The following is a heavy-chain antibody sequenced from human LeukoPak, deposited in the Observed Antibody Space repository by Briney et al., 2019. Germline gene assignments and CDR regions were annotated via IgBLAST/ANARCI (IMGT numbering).Heavy chain of an antibody. CDR3: ARDPTRGDLSVY. V-gene: IGHV1-2*02. CDR2: INSNSGDT. Sequence: ASVKVSCKASGYTFTGYYMHWVRQVPGQGVEWMGWINSNSGDTNYAQKFQGRVTMTRDTSISTAYMELSRLRSDDTAVYYCARDPTRGDLSVYWGQGTLVTVSS. J-gene: IGHJ4*02. CDR1: GYTFTGYY. D-gene: IGHD7-27*01.